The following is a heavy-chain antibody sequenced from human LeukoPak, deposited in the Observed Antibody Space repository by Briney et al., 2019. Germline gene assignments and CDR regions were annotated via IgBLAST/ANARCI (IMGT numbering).Heavy chain of an antibody. CDR3: ARGQGYYDSSDNWFDP. D-gene: IGHD3-22*01. CDR1: GGTFSSYA. Sequence: GASVKVSCKASGGTFSSYAISWVRQAPGQGLEWMGGIIPIFGTANYAQKFQGRVTITADESTSTAYVELSSLRSEDTAVYYCARGQGYYDSSDNWFDPWGQGTLVTVSS. CDR2: IIPIFGTA. J-gene: IGHJ5*02. V-gene: IGHV1-69*13.